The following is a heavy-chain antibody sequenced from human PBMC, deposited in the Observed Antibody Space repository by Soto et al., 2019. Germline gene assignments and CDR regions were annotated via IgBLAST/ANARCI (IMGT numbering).Heavy chain of an antibody. D-gene: IGHD2-8*01. CDR2: IIPIFGIP. CDR3: TRGHGFNGASFDY. V-gene: IGHV1-69*01. Sequence: QVQLVQSGAEVKKPGSSVKVSCKTSGGTFSSYSVSWVRQAPGQGLVWMGGIIPIFGIPTYAQKFQVRVTISADESTSTASMELSGLRSEDTAIYYCTRGHGFNGASFDYWGQGTLVTVSS. J-gene: IGHJ4*02. CDR1: GGTFSSYS.